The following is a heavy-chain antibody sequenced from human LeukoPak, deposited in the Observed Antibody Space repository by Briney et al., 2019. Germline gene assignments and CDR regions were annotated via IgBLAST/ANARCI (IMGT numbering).Heavy chain of an antibody. CDR2: ISWNSGII. CDR1: GFTFDDYA. V-gene: IGHV3-9*01. CDR3: AKSTIAVAGYFDY. J-gene: IGHJ4*02. D-gene: IGHD6-19*01. Sequence: PGRSLRLSCAASGFTFDDYAMHWVRHAPGKGLEWVSGISWNSGIIGYADSVKGRFTISRDNAKNSMYLQMNSLRAEDTALYYCAKSTIAVAGYFDYWGQGTLVTVSS.